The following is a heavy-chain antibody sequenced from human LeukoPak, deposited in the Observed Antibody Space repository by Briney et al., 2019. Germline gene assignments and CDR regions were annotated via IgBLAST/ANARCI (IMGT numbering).Heavy chain of an antibody. D-gene: IGHD6-19*01. Sequence: GGSLRLSCAASGFTFSSYAMSWVRQAPGKGLEWVSGISGSGGSTYHADSVKGRFTISRDNSKNTLYLQMDSLRAEDTAVYYCAKDRGHSTGWYTEYWGQGTLVTVSS. CDR1: GFTFSSYA. CDR3: AKDRGHSTGWYTEY. J-gene: IGHJ4*02. CDR2: ISGSGGST. V-gene: IGHV3-23*01.